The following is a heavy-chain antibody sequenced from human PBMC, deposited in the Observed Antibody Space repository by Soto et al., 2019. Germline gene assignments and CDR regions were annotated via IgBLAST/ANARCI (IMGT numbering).Heavy chain of an antibody. J-gene: IGHJ6*02. D-gene: IGHD3-10*01. CDR2: ISSSSSYI. CDR1: GFTFSSYS. CDR3: AREDVLGPYGSGPTDGMDV. Sequence: EVQLVESGGGLVKPGGSLRLSCAASGFTFSSYSMNWVRQAPGKGLEWVSSISSSSSYIYYADSVKGRFTISRDNAKNSLYLQMNSLRAEDTAVYYCAREDVLGPYGSGPTDGMDVLGQGTTVTVSS. V-gene: IGHV3-21*01.